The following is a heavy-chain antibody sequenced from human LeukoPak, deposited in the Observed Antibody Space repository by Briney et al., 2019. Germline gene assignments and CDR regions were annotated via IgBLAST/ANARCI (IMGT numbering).Heavy chain of an antibody. CDR3: ARSLGYAMGLY. V-gene: IGHV4-59*08. CDR2: SHYSGST. CDR1: GASISDYY. D-gene: IGHD2-8*01. Sequence: PSETLSLTCTVSGASISDYYWSWIRRPPGKRLEWIGYSHYSGSTGYNPSLKSRVTISIDTSNNQFSLNLNPVTAADTAVYYCARSLGYAMGLYWGQGTLVTVSS. J-gene: IGHJ4*02.